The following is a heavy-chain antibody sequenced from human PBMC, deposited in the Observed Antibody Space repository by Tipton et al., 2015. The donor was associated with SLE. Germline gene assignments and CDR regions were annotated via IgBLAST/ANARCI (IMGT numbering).Heavy chain of an antibody. D-gene: IGHD3-10*01. V-gene: IGHV4-59*11. Sequence: GLVKPSETLSLICTVSGGSISSHYWTWIRQPPGKGLEWIGYFYYSGGTSYNPSLKSRVTISLDTSKSQFSLKLSSVTAADTAVYYCARGGRGAKTDYWGQGTLVTVSS. J-gene: IGHJ4*02. CDR3: ARGGRGAKTDY. CDR1: GGSISSHY. CDR2: FYYSGGT.